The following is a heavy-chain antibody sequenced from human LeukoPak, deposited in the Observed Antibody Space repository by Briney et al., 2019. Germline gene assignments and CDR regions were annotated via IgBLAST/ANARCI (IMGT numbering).Heavy chain of an antibody. CDR3: ATEPFGGFDDAFDI. CDR2: IRYDGSNK. Sequence: PGGSLRLSCAASGFTFSSYVMHWVRQAPGKGLEWVAFIRYDGSNKYYADSVKGRFTISRDNSKNTLYLQMNSLRAEDTAVYYCATEPFGGFDDAFDIWGQGTMVTVSS. D-gene: IGHD3-16*01. V-gene: IGHV3-30*02. J-gene: IGHJ3*02. CDR1: GFTFSSYV.